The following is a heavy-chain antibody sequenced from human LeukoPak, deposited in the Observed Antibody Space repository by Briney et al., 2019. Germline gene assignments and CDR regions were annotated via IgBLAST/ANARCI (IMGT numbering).Heavy chain of an antibody. CDR1: GFTFSDFY. CDR2: ISDTGTTI. D-gene: IGHD7-27*01. J-gene: IGHJ3*02. Sequence: PGGSLRLSCTASGFTFSDFYMAWIRQAPGKGLEWISYISDTGTTIHYADSVKGRFTISRDNTKNSLFLQMNRLRADDTAVYYCARVPLGTSGAFDIWGQGTMVTVSS. V-gene: IGHV3-11*01. CDR3: ARVPLGTSGAFDI.